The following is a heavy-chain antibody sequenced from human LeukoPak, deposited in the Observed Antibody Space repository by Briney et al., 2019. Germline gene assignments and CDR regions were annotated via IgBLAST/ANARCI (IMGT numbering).Heavy chain of an antibody. CDR3: AKSKYYYDSSGYYNFDY. Sequence: GGSLRLSCAASGFTFSSYSMNWVRQAPGKGLEWVSSISSSSSYIYYADSVKGRFTISRDNSKNTLYLQMNSLRAEDTAVYYCAKSKYYYDSSGYYNFDYWGQGTLVTVSS. V-gene: IGHV3-21*04. CDR2: ISSSSSYI. J-gene: IGHJ4*02. CDR1: GFTFSSYS. D-gene: IGHD3-22*01.